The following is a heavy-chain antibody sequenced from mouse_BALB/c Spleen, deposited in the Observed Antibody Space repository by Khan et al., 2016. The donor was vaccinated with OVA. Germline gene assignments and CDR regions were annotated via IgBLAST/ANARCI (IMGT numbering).Heavy chain of an antibody. CDR2: INPSTGYT. J-gene: IGHJ3*01. D-gene: IGHD2-1*01. V-gene: IGHV1-7*01. Sequence: LKQSGAELAKPGASVKMSCKASGYTFTTYWMHWVKQRPGQGLDWIGYINPSTGYTEYNQKFKDKATLTADKSSSTAYMQLNSLTSEDSAVYYCARRGVYGIFAYWGQGTLVTVSA. CDR1: GYTFTTYW. CDR3: ARRGVYGIFAY.